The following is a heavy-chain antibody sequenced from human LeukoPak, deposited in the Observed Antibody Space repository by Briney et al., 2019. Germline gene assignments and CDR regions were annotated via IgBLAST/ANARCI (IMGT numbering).Heavy chain of an antibody. V-gene: IGHV3-43*02. J-gene: IGHJ3*02. Sequence: GGSLRLSCAASGFTFDDYAMDWVRQTPGKGLEWVSLISGDGGSTYYADSVKGRFTISRDNAKNTLYLQMNSLRAEDTAVYYCGRQGASYAFDIWGQGTTVTVSS. CDR3: GRQGASYAFDI. CDR2: ISGDGGST. D-gene: IGHD1-26*01. CDR1: GFTFDDYA.